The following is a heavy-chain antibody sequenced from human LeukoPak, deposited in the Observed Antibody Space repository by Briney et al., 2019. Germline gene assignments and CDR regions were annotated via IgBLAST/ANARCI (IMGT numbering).Heavy chain of an antibody. CDR3: ARDRLHYDSLTGYPAD. V-gene: IGHV3-66*01. D-gene: IGHD3-9*01. J-gene: IGHJ4*02. CDR2: IYSGGST. CDR1: GFTVSSNY. Sequence: GESLRLSCADSGFTVSSNYMRWVRQAPGKGLEWVSVIYSGGSTHYADSVKGRFTISRDNSKNTLYLQMNSLRAEDTAVYYCARDRLHYDSLTGYPADWGQGTLVTVSS.